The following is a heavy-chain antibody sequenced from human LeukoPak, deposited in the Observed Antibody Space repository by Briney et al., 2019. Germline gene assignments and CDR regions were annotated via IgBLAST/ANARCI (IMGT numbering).Heavy chain of an antibody. J-gene: IGHJ6*02. D-gene: IGHD1/OR15-1a*01. V-gene: IGHV3-7*01. Sequence: XXXRQAPGXXXXXVANIKQDGTEKYYVDXVKXRFTISREKAKNXLYLQMNSLRVEDTAVYYCXXXXXXXXXXXTXXXXEHXGQXTXVTASS. CDR3: XXXXXXXXXXXTXXXXEH. CDR2: IKQDGTEK.